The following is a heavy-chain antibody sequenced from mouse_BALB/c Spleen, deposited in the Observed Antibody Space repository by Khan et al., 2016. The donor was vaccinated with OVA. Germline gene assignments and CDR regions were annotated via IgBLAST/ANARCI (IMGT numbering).Heavy chain of an antibody. V-gene: IGHV1S132*01. CDR3: ARGYFGNYEFAY. Sequence: QIQLVQSGAELVKPGASVKLSCKTSGYTFTSYWIQWVKQRPGQGLGWIGEIFPGTGTTYYNENFKGKATLTIDTSSTTAYMQLSSRTSEDAAVYVCARGYFGNYEFAYGGQGTLVTVSA. J-gene: IGHJ3*01. D-gene: IGHD2-1*01. CDR2: IFPGTGTT. CDR1: GYTFTSYW.